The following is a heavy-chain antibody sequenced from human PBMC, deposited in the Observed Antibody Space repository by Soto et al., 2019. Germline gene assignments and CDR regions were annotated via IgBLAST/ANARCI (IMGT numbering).Heavy chain of an antibody. CDR1: GFTFSSYA. Sequence: EVQLLESGGGLVQPGGSLRLSCAASGFTFSSYAMSWVRQAPGKGLEWVSAISGSGGSTYYADSVKGRFTISRDNSKNTLYLQMNSLRAEDTAVYYCAKAIVVVITRGYYFDYWGQGTLVTVSS. CDR2: ISGSGGST. CDR3: AKAIVVVITRGYYFDY. V-gene: IGHV3-23*01. J-gene: IGHJ4*02. D-gene: IGHD3-22*01.